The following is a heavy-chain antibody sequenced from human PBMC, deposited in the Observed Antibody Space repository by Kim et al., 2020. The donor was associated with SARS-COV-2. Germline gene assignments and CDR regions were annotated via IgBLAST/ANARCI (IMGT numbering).Heavy chain of an antibody. CDR3: ARTLRDDFWSGYYTNYYYGMDV. CDR2: IYPGDSDT. CDR1: GYSFTSYW. D-gene: IGHD3-3*01. J-gene: IGHJ6*02. V-gene: IGHV5-51*01. Sequence: GESLKISCKGSGYSFTSYWIGWLRQMPGKRLEWMGIIYPGDSDTRYSPSFQGQVTISADKSISTAYLQWSSLKASDTAMYYCARTLRDDFWSGYYTNYYYGMDVWGQGTTVTVSS.